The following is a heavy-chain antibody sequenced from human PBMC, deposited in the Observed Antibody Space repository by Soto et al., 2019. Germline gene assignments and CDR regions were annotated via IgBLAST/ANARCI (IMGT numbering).Heavy chain of an antibody. CDR1: GFRFSDQY. D-gene: IGHD3-10*01. V-gene: IGHV3-11*01. J-gene: IGHJ4*02. CDR3: ASDPYYYASGF. Sequence: AGGSLRLSCAASGFRFSDQYMTWIRQAPGKGLEWVSKISGGATTTYYADSVKGRFTVSRDNAKNSLYLQMNSLRAEDTAVYYCASDPYYYASGFWGQGTLVTVSS. CDR2: ISGGATTT.